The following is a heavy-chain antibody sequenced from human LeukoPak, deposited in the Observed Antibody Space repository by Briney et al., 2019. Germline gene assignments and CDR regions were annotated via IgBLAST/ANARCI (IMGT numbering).Heavy chain of an antibody. CDR1: GYTLTELS. J-gene: IGHJ4*02. V-gene: IGHV1-24*01. CDR3: ATRRFLEWLLYY. CDR2: FDPEDGET. Sequence: ASVKVSCKASGYTLTELSMHWVRQAPGKGLEWMGGFDPEDGETIYAQKFQGRVTMTEDTSTDTAYMELSSLRSEDTAVYYCATRRFLEWLLYYWGQGTLVTVSS. D-gene: IGHD3-3*01.